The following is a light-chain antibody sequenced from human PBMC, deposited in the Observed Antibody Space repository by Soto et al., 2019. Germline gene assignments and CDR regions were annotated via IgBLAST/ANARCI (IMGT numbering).Light chain of an antibody. CDR3: QKSYSTSWT. CDR1: QSISTY. Sequence: DIQMTPSPSSLSASVLYIVNITFRASQSISTYLNWYQQKPGKAPNLLIYAASSLQSGVPSRFSGSGSGTDFSLTISSLQPEDFATYYCQKSYSTSWTFGQGTKVDIK. V-gene: IGKV1-39*01. J-gene: IGKJ1*01. CDR2: AAS.